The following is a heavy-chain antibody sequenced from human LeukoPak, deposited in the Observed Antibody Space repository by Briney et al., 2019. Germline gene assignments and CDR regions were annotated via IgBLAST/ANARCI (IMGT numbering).Heavy chain of an antibody. CDR1: GFTFSSYE. Sequence: GGSLRLSCAASGFTFSSYEMNWVRQAPGKGLEWVSYISSSGSTIYYADSVKGRFTISRDNAKNSLYLQMNSLRAEDTAVYYCAVAAIKDYFDYWGQGTLVTVSS. CDR2: ISSSGSTI. D-gene: IGHD5-24*01. CDR3: AVAAIKDYFDY. J-gene: IGHJ4*02. V-gene: IGHV3-48*03.